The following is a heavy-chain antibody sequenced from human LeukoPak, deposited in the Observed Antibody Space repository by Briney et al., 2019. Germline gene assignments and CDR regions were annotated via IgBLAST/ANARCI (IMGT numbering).Heavy chain of an antibody. Sequence: GGSLRLSCAASGFTFDEYAMHWVGQAAGKGGEGVAGISWNCANIVYADSVNGRFTTSRDHSNNSLYLQMNSLRAEDTAVYYCARERNYDFWSGYSPLIVYWGQGTLVTVSS. CDR2: ISWNCANI. CDR3: ARERNYDFWSGYSPLIVY. J-gene: IGHJ4*02. CDR1: GFTFDEYA. V-gene: IGHV3-9*01. D-gene: IGHD3-3*01.